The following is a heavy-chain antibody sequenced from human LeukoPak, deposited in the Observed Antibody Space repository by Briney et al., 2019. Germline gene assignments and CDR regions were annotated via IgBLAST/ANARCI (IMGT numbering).Heavy chain of an antibody. V-gene: IGHV3-66*01. CDR2: IYSGGST. J-gene: IGHJ6*03. Sequence: GGSLRLSCAASGCTVSSNYMSWVRQAPGKGLEWVSVIYSGGSTYYADSVKGRFTISRDNSKNTLYLQMNSLRAEDTAVYYCARLWPNFYYYYYMDVWGKGTTVTISS. CDR3: ARLWPNFYYYYYMDV. D-gene: IGHD2-21*01. CDR1: GCTVSSNY.